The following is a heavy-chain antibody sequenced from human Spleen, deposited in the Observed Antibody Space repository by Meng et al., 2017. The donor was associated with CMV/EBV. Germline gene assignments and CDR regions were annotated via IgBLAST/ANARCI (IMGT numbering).Heavy chain of an antibody. V-gene: IGHV3-74*01. CDR1: GFTFSSYW. Sequence: GGSLRLSCAASGFTFSSYWMHWVRQAPGKGLVWVSRISTDGTSTTYVDSVKGRFTISRDNGKDSVFLQMNSLRTEDTALYYCAKDVRRTGTYYFYFSMDVWGQGTTVTVSS. J-gene: IGHJ6*02. CDR3: AKDVRRTGTYYFYFSMDV. CDR2: ISTDGTST. D-gene: IGHD3/OR15-3a*01.